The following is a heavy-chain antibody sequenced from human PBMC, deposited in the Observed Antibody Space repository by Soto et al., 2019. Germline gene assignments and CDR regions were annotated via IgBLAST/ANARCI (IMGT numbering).Heavy chain of an antibody. V-gene: IGHV4-39*01. Sequence: PSETLSLTCTVSGVSISSSGHYWGWVRQPPGKGLEWIGTIHYSGDAYYNPSLKSRVSISVDTSKSQFSLKLNSVTAADTALYYCSRHYCSGGSCYYYGMDVWGQGTTVTVSS. J-gene: IGHJ6*02. CDR2: IHYSGDA. D-gene: IGHD2-15*01. CDR3: SRHYCSGGSCYYYGMDV. CDR1: GVSISSSGHY.